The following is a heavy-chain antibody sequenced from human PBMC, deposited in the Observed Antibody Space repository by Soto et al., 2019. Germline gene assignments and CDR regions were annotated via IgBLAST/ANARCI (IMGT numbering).Heavy chain of an antibody. CDR1: GGSISSSSYY. CDR2: IYYSGST. CDR3: ARLDDFDY. V-gene: IGHV4-39*01. J-gene: IGHJ4*02. Sequence: SETLSLTCTVSGGSISSSSYYWGWIRQPPGKGLEWIGSIYYSGSTYYNPSLKSRVTISVDTSKNQFSLKLSSVTAADTAVYYCARLDDFDYWGQGTLVTVSS.